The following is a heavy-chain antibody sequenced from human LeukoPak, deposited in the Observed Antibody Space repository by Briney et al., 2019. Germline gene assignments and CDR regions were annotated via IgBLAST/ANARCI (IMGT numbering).Heavy chain of an antibody. V-gene: IGHV4-59*08. CDR1: GGSISSYY. D-gene: IGHD6-19*01. Sequence: SETLSLTCTVSGGSISSYYWSWIRQPPGKGLEWIGYIYYSGSTNYNPSLKSRVTISVDTSKNQFSLKLISVTAADTAVYYCARASPGPYSSGWYTLFDYWGQGTLVTVSS. CDR2: IYYSGST. J-gene: IGHJ4*02. CDR3: ARASPGPYSSGWYTLFDY.